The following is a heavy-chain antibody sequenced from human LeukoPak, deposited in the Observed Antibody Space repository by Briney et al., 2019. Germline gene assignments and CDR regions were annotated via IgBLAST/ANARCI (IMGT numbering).Heavy chain of an antibody. CDR1: RYTFTGYY. V-gene: IGHV1-2*02. Sequence: GASVKVSCKASRYTFTGYYIHWVRQAPGQGLEWMGWINPNSGGTNYAQKFRGRVTMTRDTSINTAYMELSRLRSDDTAVYYCARAVAAAGTGAEYFQHWGQGTLVTVSS. CDR2: INPNSGGT. CDR3: ARAVAAAGTGAEYFQH. D-gene: IGHD6-13*01. J-gene: IGHJ1*01.